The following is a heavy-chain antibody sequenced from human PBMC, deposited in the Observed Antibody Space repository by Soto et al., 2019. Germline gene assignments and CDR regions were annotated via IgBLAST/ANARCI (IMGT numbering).Heavy chain of an antibody. Sequence: SGTLSFTCTVPGGSFSSSSYYWGWIRQPRGKGQEWIGSIYYSGSTYYNPSLKSRVTISVDTSKNPFSLKLSSVTAADTAVYYCARHDDSSGYFDYWGQGTLVTVSS. J-gene: IGHJ4*02. D-gene: IGHD3-22*01. CDR2: IYYSGST. CDR1: GGSFSSSSYY. V-gene: IGHV4-39*01. CDR3: ARHDDSSGYFDY.